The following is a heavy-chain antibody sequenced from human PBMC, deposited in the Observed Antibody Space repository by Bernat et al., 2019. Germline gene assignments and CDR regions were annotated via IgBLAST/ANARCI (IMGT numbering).Heavy chain of an antibody. V-gene: IGHV3-15*07. J-gene: IGHJ6*02. D-gene: IGHD3-9*01. CDR2: IKSKTDGGTT. CDR1: GFTFSNAW. Sequence: EVQLVESGGGLVKPGGSLRLSCAASGFTFSNAWMNWVRQAPGKGLEWVGRIKSKTDGGTTDYAAPVKGRFTISRDDSKNTLYLQMNSLKTEDTAVYYCTGPYYDILTGRRTSMDYYYYGMDVWGQGTTVTVSS. CDR3: TGPYYDILTGRRTSMDYYYYGMDV.